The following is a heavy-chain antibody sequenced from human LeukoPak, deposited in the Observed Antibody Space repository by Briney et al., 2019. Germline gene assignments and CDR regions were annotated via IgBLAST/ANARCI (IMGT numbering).Heavy chain of an antibody. CDR3: ARLTAYFDL. CDR1: GGSISSSSYY. Sequence: NSSETLSLTCTVSGGSISSSSYYWGWIRQPPGEGLEWIGSIYYSGSTYYNPSLKSRVTISVDTSKNQFSLKVTSVTAADTAVYYCARLTAYFDLWGRGTLVTVSS. J-gene: IGHJ2*01. V-gene: IGHV4-39*01. CDR2: IYYSGST.